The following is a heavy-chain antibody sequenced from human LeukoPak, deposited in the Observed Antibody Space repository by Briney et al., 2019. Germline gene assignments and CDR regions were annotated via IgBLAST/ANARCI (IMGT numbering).Heavy chain of an antibody. CDR1: GYIFIGYY. CDR2: INPNSGAT. J-gene: IGHJ4*02. V-gene: IGHV1-2*02. CDR3: AREGKYSSSSPFDY. Sequence: ASVKVSCKASGYIFIGYYIHWVRQAPGQGLEWMGWINPNSGATNYAQKFQGRVIMTRDTSISTAYMEVRRLRSDDTAVYYCAREGKYSSSSPFDYWGQGTLVTVSS. D-gene: IGHD6-6*01.